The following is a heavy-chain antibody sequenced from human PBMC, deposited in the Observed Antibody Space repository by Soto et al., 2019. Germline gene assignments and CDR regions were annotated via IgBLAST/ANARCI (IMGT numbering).Heavy chain of an antibody. J-gene: IGHJ4*02. V-gene: IGHV4-4*02. Sequence: QVQLQQSGPRLVKPSGTLSLTCYVSGGSISSTNWWTWVRQPPGKGLEWIGEIYHTGNTNYNPSVRSRVTISVXXXNXAFSLNLRAVTAADTAVYYCATLPPRIEVRLLPLPPWGQGILVTVSS. CDR2: IYHTGNT. CDR3: ATLPPRIEVRLLPLPP. CDR1: GGSISSTNW. D-gene: IGHD1-26*01.